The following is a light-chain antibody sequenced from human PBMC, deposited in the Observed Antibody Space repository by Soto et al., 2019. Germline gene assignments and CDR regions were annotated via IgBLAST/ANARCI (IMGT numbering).Light chain of an antibody. V-gene: IGLV2-11*01. J-gene: IGLJ1*01. CDR2: DVS. CDR3: CSHAGSKRDV. CDR1: SSDVGRYNY. Sequence: QSALTQPRSVSGSPGQSVTISCTGTSSDVGRYNYVSWYQQHPGKAPRVMIYDVSERPSGVPDRFSGSKSGNTASLTIYGLQSEDEAEYYCCSHAGSKRDVFGTGTKLTVL.